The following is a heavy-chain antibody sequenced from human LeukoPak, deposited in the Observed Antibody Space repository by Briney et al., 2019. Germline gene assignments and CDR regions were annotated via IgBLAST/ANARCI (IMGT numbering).Heavy chain of an antibody. V-gene: IGHV4-59*01. CDR3: ARDRPWAANY. D-gene: IGHD6-6*01. CDR1: GGSISGYY. CDR2: MSYSGGP. Sequence: SGTLSLTCTVSGGSISGYYWSWIRQPPGKGLEWVAYMSYSGGPNYNPSLSLNGRVTISVDTYKSQFSMKVSSVTAADTAVYYCARDRPWAANYWGQGTLVAVSS. J-gene: IGHJ4*02.